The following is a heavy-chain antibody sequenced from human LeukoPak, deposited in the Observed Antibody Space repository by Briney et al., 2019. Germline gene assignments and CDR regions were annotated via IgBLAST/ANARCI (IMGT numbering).Heavy chain of an antibody. CDR1: GFTFSSYA. CDR2: IWYDGSNK. J-gene: IGHJ5*02. V-gene: IGHV3-33*08. D-gene: IGHD2-2*01. CDR3: ARDSYSVGYQLLPPDWFDP. Sequence: PGGSLRLSCAASGFTFSSYAMSWVRQAPGKGLEWVAVIWYDGSNKYYADSVKGRFTISRDNSKNTLYLQMNSLRAEDTAVYYCARDSYSVGYQLLPPDWFDPWGQGTLVTVSS.